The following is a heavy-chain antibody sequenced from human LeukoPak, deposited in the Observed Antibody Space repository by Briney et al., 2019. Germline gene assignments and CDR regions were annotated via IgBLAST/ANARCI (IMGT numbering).Heavy chain of an antibody. CDR3: ARDGVAVAATRNYYYYGMDV. J-gene: IGHJ6*02. CDR1: GGTFSSYA. V-gene: IGHV1-69*13. D-gene: IGHD6-19*01. Sequence: ASVKVSCKASGGTFSSYAISWVRQAPGQGLEWMGGIIPIFGTANYAQKFQGRVTITADESTSTAYMELSSLRSGDTAVYYCARDGVAVAATRNYYYYGMDVWGQGTTVTVSS. CDR2: IIPIFGTA.